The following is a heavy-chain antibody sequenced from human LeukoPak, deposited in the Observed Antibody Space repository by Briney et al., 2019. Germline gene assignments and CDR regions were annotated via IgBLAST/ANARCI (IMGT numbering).Heavy chain of an antibody. V-gene: IGHV1-18*01. CDR1: GYIVTSYG. CDR2: ISAFNGNT. D-gene: IGHD3-16*01. CDR3: AREPGLARSTFFDY. J-gene: IGHJ4*02. Sequence: ASVKVSCKASGYIVTSYGVSWVRQAPGQGLEWMGWISAFNGNTNYAQKFRGRVTMTTEASTSTAYMELRSLRSDDTAFYYCAREPGLARSTFFDYWGQGTLVTVST.